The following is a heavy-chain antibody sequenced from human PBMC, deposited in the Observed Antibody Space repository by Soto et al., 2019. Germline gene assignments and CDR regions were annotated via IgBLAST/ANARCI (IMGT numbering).Heavy chain of an antibody. Sequence: GGSLRLSCAASGFTFSTYAMTCVRQAPGKGLEWVSTISGSGGSTYYADSVKGRFTISRDRSDNMLHLQMNSLRAEDTAIYYCAKERTAERELRHFDYWGQGTLVTVSS. CDR2: ISGSGGST. CDR3: AKERTAERELRHFDY. J-gene: IGHJ4*02. D-gene: IGHD1-26*01. CDR1: GFTFSTYA. V-gene: IGHV3-23*01.